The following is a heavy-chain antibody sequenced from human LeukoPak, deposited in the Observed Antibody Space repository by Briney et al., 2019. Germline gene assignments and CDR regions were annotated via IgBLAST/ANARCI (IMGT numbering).Heavy chain of an antibody. CDR2: IYSGGST. D-gene: IGHD3-22*01. V-gene: IGHV3-66*01. CDR3: AAAVINSSGYLDY. CDR1: GFTVISNY. J-gene: IGHJ4*02. Sequence: PGGSLRLSCAASGFTVISNYMSWVRQAPGKGLEWVSVIYSGGSTYYADSVKGRFTISRDNSKNTLYLQMNSLRAEDTAVYYCAAAVINSSGYLDYWGQGTLVTVSS.